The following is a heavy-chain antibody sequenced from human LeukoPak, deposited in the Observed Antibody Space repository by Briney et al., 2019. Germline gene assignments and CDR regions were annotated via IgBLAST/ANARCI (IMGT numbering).Heavy chain of an antibody. D-gene: IGHD5-12*01. V-gene: IGHV1-8*01. CDR3: ARGLRNTYLNGPNDYSFDY. CDR2: MNPNSGNT. Sequence: ASGKLSCTASGYTFTSYDNNWVRQATGQGLEWMGWMNPNSGNTGSEKKFQGRVTMTRKTSISTAYMELSSLRSEDTAVYYCARGLRNTYLNGPNDYSFDYWGQGTLVTVSS. J-gene: IGHJ4*02. CDR1: GYTFTSYD.